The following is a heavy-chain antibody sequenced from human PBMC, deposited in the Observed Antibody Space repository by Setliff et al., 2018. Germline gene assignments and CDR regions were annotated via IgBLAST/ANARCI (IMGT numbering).Heavy chain of an antibody. V-gene: IGHV1-69*10. D-gene: IGHD3-10*01. J-gene: IGHJ3*02. CDR3: ARVYYGSGSYLGAFDI. CDR1: GGTFSSYA. CDR2: IIPILGIA. Sequence: SVKVSCKASGGTFSSYAISWVRQAPGQGLEWMGGIIPILGIANYAQKFQGRVTITADKSTSTAYMELSSLRSEDTAVYYCARVYYGSGSYLGAFDIWGQGTIVTVSS.